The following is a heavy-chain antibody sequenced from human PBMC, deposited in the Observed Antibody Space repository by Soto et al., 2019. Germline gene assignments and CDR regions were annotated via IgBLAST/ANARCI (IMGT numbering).Heavy chain of an antibody. CDR3: ASWRLQGFDP. J-gene: IGHJ5*02. V-gene: IGHV3-33*01. CDR2: IWYDGSNK. CDR1: GFTFSSYG. Sequence: QVQLVESGGGVVQPGRSLRLSCAASGFTFSSYGMHWVRQAPGKGLEWVAVIWYDGSNKYYADSVKGRFTISRDNSKNTLYLQMNSLRDEDTDAYYCASWRLQGFDPWGQGNLVTVSS. D-gene: IGHD4-4*01.